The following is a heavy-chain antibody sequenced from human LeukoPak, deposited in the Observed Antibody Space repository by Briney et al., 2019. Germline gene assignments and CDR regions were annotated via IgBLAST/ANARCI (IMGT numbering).Heavy chain of an antibody. Sequence: SGPTLVKSTQTLTLTCTFSGFSLSTSGVGVGWIREPPVKVLEWLALIYWNDDKRYSPSLKSRLTITKDTSKNQVVLTMTNMDPVDTATYYCAHIVAFELGYYYYYMDVWGKGTTVTVSS. D-gene: IGHD3-16*01. V-gene: IGHV2-5*01. CDR2: IYWNDDK. CDR3: AHIVAFELGYYYYYMDV. CDR1: GFSLSTSGVG. J-gene: IGHJ6*03.